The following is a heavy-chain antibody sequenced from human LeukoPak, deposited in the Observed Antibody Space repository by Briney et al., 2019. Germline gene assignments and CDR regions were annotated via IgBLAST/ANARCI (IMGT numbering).Heavy chain of an antibody. CDR3: ARVRTYYYDSSGYWVFDC. D-gene: IGHD3-22*01. V-gene: IGHV4-59*12. Sequence: SETLSLTCTVSDGSISSYYWSWIRQPPGKGLEWIGYIYYSGSTNYNPSLKSRVTISVDTSKNQFSLKLSSVTAADTAVYYCARVRTYYYDSSGYWVFDCWGQGTLVTVSS. CDR2: IYYSGST. CDR1: DGSISSYY. J-gene: IGHJ4*02.